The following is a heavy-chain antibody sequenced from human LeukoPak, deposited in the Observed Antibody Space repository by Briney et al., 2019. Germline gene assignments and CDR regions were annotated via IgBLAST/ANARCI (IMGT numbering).Heavy chain of an antibody. Sequence: ASVKVSCKASGYTFTGYYMHWVRQAPGQGLEWMGRINPNSGGTNYAQKFQGRVTMTRDTSISTAYMELSRLRSDDTAVYYCASLAISQLVSYYGSGSYPLGDYWGQGTLVTVSS. CDR2: INPNSGGT. CDR1: GYTFTGYY. D-gene: IGHD3-10*01. J-gene: IGHJ4*02. CDR3: ASLAISQLVSYYGSGSYPLGDY. V-gene: IGHV1-2*06.